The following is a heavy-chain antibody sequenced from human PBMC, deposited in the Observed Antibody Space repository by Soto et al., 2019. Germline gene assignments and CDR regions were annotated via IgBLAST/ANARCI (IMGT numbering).Heavy chain of an antibody. CDR1: GFTFSDYY. CDR3: ARENYGDSLYYFDY. V-gene: IGHV3-11*06. Sequence: QVQLVESGGGLVKPGGSLRLSCAASGFTFSDYYMSWIRQAPGKGLQWVSYISGTSSYTKYADSVKGRFTISRDNAKNSLYLQMNSLKAEDTAVYYCARENYGDSLYYFDYWGQGNLVTVSS. J-gene: IGHJ4*02. D-gene: IGHD4-17*01. CDR2: ISGTSSYT.